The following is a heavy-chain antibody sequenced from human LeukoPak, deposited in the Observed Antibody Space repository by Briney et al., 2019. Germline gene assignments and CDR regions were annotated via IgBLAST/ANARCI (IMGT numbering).Heavy chain of an antibody. Sequence: PGGSLRLSCAASGFTFSSYSMNWVRQAPGKGLEWVSYISSSSSTIYYADSVKGRFTISRDNAKDSLYLQMNSLRAEDTAVYYCARDTAPALSWNDGVAPDYWGQGTLVTVSS. D-gene: IGHD1-1*01. J-gene: IGHJ4*02. CDR1: GFTFSSYS. V-gene: IGHV3-48*01. CDR2: ISSSSSTI. CDR3: ARDTAPALSWNDGVAPDY.